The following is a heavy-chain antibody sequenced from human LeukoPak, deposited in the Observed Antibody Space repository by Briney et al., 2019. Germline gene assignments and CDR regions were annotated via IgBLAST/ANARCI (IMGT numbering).Heavy chain of an antibody. D-gene: IGHD2-2*01. CDR2: IRDDGSNK. CDR3: AKRLGYCSSTSCYDDYYYYYMDV. J-gene: IGHJ6*03. V-gene: IGHV3-30*02. Sequence: GGSLRLSCAASGFTFSSYGRHWVRQAPGKGLEGVAFIRDDGSNKYYADSVKGRFTSARDNYKNTLYLQMNSLRAEDTAVYYCAKRLGYCSSTSCYDDYYYYYMDVWGKGTTVTISS. CDR1: GFTFSSYG.